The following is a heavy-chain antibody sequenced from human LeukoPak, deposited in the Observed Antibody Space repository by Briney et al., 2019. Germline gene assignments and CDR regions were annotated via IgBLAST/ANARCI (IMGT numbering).Heavy chain of an antibody. D-gene: IGHD3-9*01. CDR1: GVTFSSYA. V-gene: IGHV3-30*04. J-gene: IGHJ4*02. CDR2: ISYDGSNK. CDR3: ARDESYYDILTGVGY. Sequence: GGSLRLSCAASGVTFSSYAMHWGRQAPGKGLEWVAVISYDGSNKYYADSVKGRFTISRDNSKNTLYLQMNSLRAEDTAVYYCARDESYYDILTGVGYWGQGTLVTVSS.